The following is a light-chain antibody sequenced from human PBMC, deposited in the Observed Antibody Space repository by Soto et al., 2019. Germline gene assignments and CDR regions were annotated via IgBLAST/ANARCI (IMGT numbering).Light chain of an antibody. CDR2: KAS. V-gene: IGKV1-5*03. CDR1: QTIGSW. Sequence: DIQMTQSPSSLSASVGDRVTITCRASQTIGSWLAWYQQKPREAPKLLIYKASSLESGVPSRFSGSGSGTEFTLTISSLQPDDFATYYCQQYNSYWTFGQGTKVDIK. CDR3: QQYNSYWT. J-gene: IGKJ1*01.